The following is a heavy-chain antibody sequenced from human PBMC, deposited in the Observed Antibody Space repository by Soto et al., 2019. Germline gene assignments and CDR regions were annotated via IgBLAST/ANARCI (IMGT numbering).Heavy chain of an antibody. Sequence: PGGSLRLSCAASGFTFSSYGMHWVRQAPGKGLEWVAVISYDGSNKYYADSVKGRFTISRDNSKNTLYLQMNSLRAEDTAVYYCAKDLGYCSGGSCPYPFDYGMDVWGHGTTATVSS. CDR3: AKDLGYCSGGSCPYPFDYGMDV. CDR1: GFTFSSYG. J-gene: IGHJ6*02. V-gene: IGHV3-30*18. D-gene: IGHD2-15*01. CDR2: ISYDGSNK.